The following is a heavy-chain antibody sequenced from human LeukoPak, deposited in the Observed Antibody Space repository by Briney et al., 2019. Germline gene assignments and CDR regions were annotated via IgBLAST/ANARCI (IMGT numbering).Heavy chain of an antibody. V-gene: IGHV2-5*02. D-gene: IGHD3-10*01. J-gene: IGHJ4*02. Sequence: SGPTLVKPTQTLTLTCTFSGFSLITSGVGVGWIRQPPGKALEWLALIYCDDDKRYSPSLKSRLSITKDTPKNQVVLIMTNMDTLGHSEYYSAHRLFTKGSGTYYFDYWGQGTLVTVSS. CDR1: GFSLITSGVG. CDR3: AHRLFTKGSGTYYFDY. CDR2: IYCDDDK.